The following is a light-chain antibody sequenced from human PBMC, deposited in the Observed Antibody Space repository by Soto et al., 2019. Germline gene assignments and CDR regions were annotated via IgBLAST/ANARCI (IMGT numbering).Light chain of an antibody. Sequence: EFVLRQSPVTLSSSSGERATLSYRAGQXFWGWFCWYQQKPGQATRRXIDDAYSKATVIPPRFSGSGYGTDFTITISRLEPEYVAVYYCQQYGSSGTFGQGTKVEIK. J-gene: IGKJ1*01. CDR3: QQYGSSGT. V-gene: IGKV3-20*01. CDR1: QXFWGWF. CDR2: DAY.